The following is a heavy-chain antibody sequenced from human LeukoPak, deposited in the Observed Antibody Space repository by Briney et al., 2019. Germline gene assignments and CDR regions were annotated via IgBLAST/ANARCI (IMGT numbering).Heavy chain of an antibody. CDR2: IYSCGST. CDR1: GFTVSSNY. V-gene: IGHV3-66*02. CDR3: ARFSYRPGYYYMDV. J-gene: IGHJ6*03. D-gene: IGHD3-16*02. Sequence: GGSLRLSCAASGFTVSSNYMSWVRQAPGKGLEWVSVIYSCGSTYYADSVKGRFTISRENSKNTLYLQMNSLTAEDTAVYYCARFSYRPGYYYMDVWGKGTTVTVSS.